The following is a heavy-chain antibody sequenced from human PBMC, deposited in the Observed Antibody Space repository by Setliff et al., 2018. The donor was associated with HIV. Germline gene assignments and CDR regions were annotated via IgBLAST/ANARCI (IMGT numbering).Heavy chain of an antibody. V-gene: IGHV4-4*08. CDR2: IYTSGST. D-gene: IGHD3-9*01. CDR3: ARGGVLRYFDWAY. J-gene: IGHJ4*02. Sequence: LSLTCTVSGGSISNYYWSWIRQPPGKGLEWIGYIYTSGSTDYNPSLKSRVTISVDTSKNQFSLKLSPVTAADTAVYYCARGGVLRYFDWAYWGQGTLVTVSS. CDR1: GGSISNYY.